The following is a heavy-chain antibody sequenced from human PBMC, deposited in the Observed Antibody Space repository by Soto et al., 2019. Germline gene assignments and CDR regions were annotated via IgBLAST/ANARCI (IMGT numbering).Heavy chain of an antibody. J-gene: IGHJ4*02. Sequence: QVLLVQSGAEVKKPGASVKVSCKVSGYIFTKYGTSWVRQAPGQGLEWMGWIGGHKGNTRYAQKFQGRVTLTIDTSTSTAYMEMTSLRSDDTAVYFCVRDHTDDYVPFDYWGQGTLVTDSS. D-gene: IGHD3-10*02. V-gene: IGHV1-18*01. CDR1: GYIFTKYG. CDR3: VRDHTDDYVPFDY. CDR2: IGGHKGNT.